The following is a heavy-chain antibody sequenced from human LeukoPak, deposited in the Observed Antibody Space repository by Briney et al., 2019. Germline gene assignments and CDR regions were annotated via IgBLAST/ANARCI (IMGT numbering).Heavy chain of an antibody. V-gene: IGHV3-33*01. J-gene: IGHJ3*02. CDR2: IWYDGSNK. CDR3: ARAGADSYGAFDI. Sequence: PGRSLRLSCAASGFTFSSYGMHWVRQAPGKGLEWVAVIWYDGSNKYYADSVKGRFTISRDNSKNTLYLQMNSLGAEDTAVYYCARAGADSYGAFDIWGQGTMVTVSS. CDR1: GFTFSSYG. D-gene: IGHD3-16*01.